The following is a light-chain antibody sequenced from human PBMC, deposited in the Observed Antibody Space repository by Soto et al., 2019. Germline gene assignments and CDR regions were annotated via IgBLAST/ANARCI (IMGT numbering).Light chain of an antibody. V-gene: IGKV3-20*01. J-gene: IGKJ1*01. CDR2: AAS. Sequence: EIVLTQSPGTLSLSPGETATLSCRASQSVDSKDLAWYQQKPDQAPNILIFAASSSATGIPDRFSGSGSGTDFTLTISRLEPGDFAADYDQQYGCASWTFGQGTKVDIK. CDR1: QSVDSKD. CDR3: QQYGCASWT.